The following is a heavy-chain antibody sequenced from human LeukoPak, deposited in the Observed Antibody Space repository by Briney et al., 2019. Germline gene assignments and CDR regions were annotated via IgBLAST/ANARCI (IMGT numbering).Heavy chain of an antibody. CDR2: IKQDGSEK. J-gene: IGHJ4*02. CDR3: ARSIRSWYGSSGDY. CDR1: GFTFSSYW. V-gene: IGHV3-7*01. D-gene: IGHD6-13*01. Sequence: GGSLRLSCAASGFTFSSYWMSWVRQAPGKGLEWVANIKQDGSEKYYVDSVKGRFTISRDNAKNSLYLQMNSLRAEDTAVYYCARSIRSWYGSSGDYWGQGTLVTVSS.